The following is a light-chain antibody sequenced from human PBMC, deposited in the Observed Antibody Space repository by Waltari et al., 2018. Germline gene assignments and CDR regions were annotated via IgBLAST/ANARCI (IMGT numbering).Light chain of an antibody. Sequence: EIVMTQSPATPSVSPGESATLSCRASQSVSSNLAWYQQKPGQAPRLLIYGASTRATGIPARFSGSGSGPEFTLTISSLQSEDFAVYYCQQYNNWPFTFGGGTKVEIK. J-gene: IGKJ4*01. CDR2: GAS. CDR1: QSVSSN. V-gene: IGKV3-15*01. CDR3: QQYNNWPFT.